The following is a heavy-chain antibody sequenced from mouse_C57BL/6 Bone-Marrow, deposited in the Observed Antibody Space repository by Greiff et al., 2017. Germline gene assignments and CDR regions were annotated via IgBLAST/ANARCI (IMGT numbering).Heavy chain of an antibody. CDR3: ARSSHYYGPYWYFDV. CDR2: ISYSGST. V-gene: IGHV3-8*01. CDR1: GYSITSDY. J-gene: IGHJ1*03. D-gene: IGHD1-1*01. Sequence: DVKLQESGPGLAKPSQTLSLTCSVTGYSITSDYWNWIRKFPGNKLEYMGYISYSGSTYYNPSLKSRISITRDTSKNKYYLQLNSVTTEDTATYYCARSSHYYGPYWYFDVWGTGTTFTVSS.